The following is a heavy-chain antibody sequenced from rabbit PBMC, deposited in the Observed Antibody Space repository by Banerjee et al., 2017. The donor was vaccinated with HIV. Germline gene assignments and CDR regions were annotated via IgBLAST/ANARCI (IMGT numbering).Heavy chain of an antibody. V-gene: IGHV1S45*01. CDR2: INAATAKP. Sequence: QEQLEESGGGLVKPEGSLTLTCKASAFSFSDRDVMCWVRQAPGKGLEWIACINAATAKPVYATWAKGRFTISRTSSTTVTLQMTSLTAADTATYFCARETNSGWGVVSFYFNLWGQGTLVTVS. CDR1: AFSFSDRDV. D-gene: IGHD4-1*01. CDR3: ARETNSGWGVVSFYFNL. J-gene: IGHJ4*01.